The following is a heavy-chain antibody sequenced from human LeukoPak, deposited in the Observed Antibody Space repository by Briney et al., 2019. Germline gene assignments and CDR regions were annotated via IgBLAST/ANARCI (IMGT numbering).Heavy chain of an antibody. V-gene: IGHV4-38-2*02. J-gene: IGHJ4*02. CDR2: IYHSGST. D-gene: IGHD3-3*01. Sequence: SQTLSLTCTVSGYSISSGYYRGWIRQPPGKGLECIGSIYHSGSTYYNPSLKSRVTISVDTSENQFSLKLSSVTAADTAVYYCARVDYAEWLPSLDYWGQGTLVTVSS. CDR1: GYSISSGYY. CDR3: ARVDYAEWLPSLDY.